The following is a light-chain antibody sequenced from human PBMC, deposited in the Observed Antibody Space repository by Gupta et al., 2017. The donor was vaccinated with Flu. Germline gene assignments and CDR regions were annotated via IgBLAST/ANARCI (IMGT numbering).Light chain of an antibody. CDR1: QGINSY. Sequence: GDSVTITCRASQGINSYLAWYQQTPGKASKLLIYDASTLQGGVPSRFSGSGSGTEFTLTISSLQPEDFATYYCQPLQRYPDTFGQG. CDR3: QPLQRYPDT. CDR2: DAS. V-gene: IGKV1-9*01. J-gene: IGKJ5*01.